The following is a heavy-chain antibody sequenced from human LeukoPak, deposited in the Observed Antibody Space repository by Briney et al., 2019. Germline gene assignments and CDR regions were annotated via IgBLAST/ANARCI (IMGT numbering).Heavy chain of an antibody. CDR1: GFTFSSYA. CDR2: ISSNGGST. Sequence: AGGSLRLSCTASGFTFSSYAMHWVRQAPGKGLEYVSAISSNGGSTYYANSVKGRFTISRDNSKNTLYLQMNSLRAEDTAIYYCAKDGLGGFGDYMDVWGKGTTVTISS. V-gene: IGHV3-64*01. CDR3: AKDGLGGFGDYMDV. J-gene: IGHJ6*03. D-gene: IGHD3-10*01.